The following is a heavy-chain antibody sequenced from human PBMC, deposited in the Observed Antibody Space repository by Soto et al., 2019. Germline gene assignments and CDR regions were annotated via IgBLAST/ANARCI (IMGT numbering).Heavy chain of an antibody. J-gene: IGHJ4*02. CDR1: GFTFSNYA. Sequence: PGGSLRLSCAASGFTFSNYAMIWVRQAPGKGLEWVSAISASGATTYYADSVKGRFSISRDNSKNTLYLQMNSLRAEDTAVYYCAKSIRGVRGVPQSGEFDYWGQGTLVTVS. V-gene: IGHV3-23*01. CDR3: AKSIRGVRGVPQSGEFDY. D-gene: IGHD3-10*01. CDR2: ISASGATT.